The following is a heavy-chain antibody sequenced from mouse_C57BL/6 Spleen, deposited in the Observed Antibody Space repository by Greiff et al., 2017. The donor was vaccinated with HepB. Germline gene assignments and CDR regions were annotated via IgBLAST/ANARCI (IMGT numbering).Heavy chain of an antibody. CDR3: ARLGRDYFDY. CDR1: GYSFTGYY. J-gene: IGHJ2*01. CDR2: INPSTGGT. D-gene: IGHD4-1*01. Sequence: EVQLQQSGPELVEPGASVKISCKASGYSFTGYYMNWVKQSPEKSLEWIGEINPSTGGTTYNQKFKAKATLTVDKSSSTAYMQLKSLTSEDSAVYYCARLGRDYFDYWGQGTTLTVSS. V-gene: IGHV1-42*01.